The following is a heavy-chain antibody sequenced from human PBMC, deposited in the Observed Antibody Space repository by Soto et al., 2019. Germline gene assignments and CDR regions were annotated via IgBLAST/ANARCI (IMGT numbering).Heavy chain of an antibody. CDR2: IKPDGSGK. CDR1: GVILSSYW. D-gene: IGHD3-3*01. J-gene: IGHJ3*02. Sequence: EVQLVESGGGFVQPGGSLRLSCVGSGVILSSYWMRWVRQAPGKGLEWVANIKPDGSGKYYVDSVKGRFTISRDNAKNSLYLQMNSLRAEDTAVYYCTSNIYYDFWGGCYACDIWGQGTMVTVSS. CDR3: TSNIYYDFWGGCYACDI. V-gene: IGHV3-7*01.